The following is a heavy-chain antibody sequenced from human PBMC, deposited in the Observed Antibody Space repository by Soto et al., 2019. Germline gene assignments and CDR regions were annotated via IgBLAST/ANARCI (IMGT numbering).Heavy chain of an antibody. V-gene: IGHV1-69*02. J-gene: IGHJ5*02. D-gene: IGHD2-2*01. CDR1: GGTFSSYT. CDR3: ASYGSDIVVVPAEYNWFDP. Sequence: ASVKVSCKASGGTFSSYTISWVRQAPGQGLEWMGRIIPILGIANYAQKFQGRVTITADKSTSTAYMELSSLRSEDTAVYYCASYGSDIVVVPAEYNWFDPWGQGTLVTVSS. CDR2: IIPILGIA.